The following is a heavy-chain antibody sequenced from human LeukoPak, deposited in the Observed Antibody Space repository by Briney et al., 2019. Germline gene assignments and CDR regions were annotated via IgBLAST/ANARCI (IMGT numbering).Heavy chain of an antibody. CDR3: AKLIQLERSVDAFDI. CDR1: GFTFSSYG. V-gene: IGHV3-30*02. D-gene: IGHD1-1*01. J-gene: IGHJ3*02. Sequence: PGGSLRLSCAASGFTFSSYGMHWVRQAPGKGLEWVAFIRYDGSNKYYADSVKGRFTISRDNYKNTLYLQMNSLRAEDTAVYYCAKLIQLERSVDAFDIWGQGTMVTVSS. CDR2: IRYDGSNK.